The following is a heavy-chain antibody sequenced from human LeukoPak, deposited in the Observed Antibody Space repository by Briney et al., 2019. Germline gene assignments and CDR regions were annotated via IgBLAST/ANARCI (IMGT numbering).Heavy chain of an antibody. CDR3: ARDFYSSSYYYYYMDV. D-gene: IGHD6-6*01. Sequence: PSETLSLTCAVSGGSISSSNWWSWVRQPPGKGLEWIGEIYHSGSTNYNPSLKSRVTISVDKSKNQFSLKLSSVTAADTAVYYCARDFYSSSYYYYYMDVWGKGTTVTVSS. CDR1: GGSISSSNW. CDR2: IYHSGST. V-gene: IGHV4-4*02. J-gene: IGHJ6*03.